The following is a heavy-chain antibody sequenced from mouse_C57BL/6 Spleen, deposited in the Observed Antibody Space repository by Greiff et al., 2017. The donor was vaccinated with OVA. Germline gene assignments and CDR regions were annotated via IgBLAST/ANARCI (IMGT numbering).Heavy chain of an antibody. Sequence: VQLVESGGGLVKPGGSLKLSCAASGFTFSSYAMSWVRQTPEKRLEWVATISDGGSYTYYPDNVKGRFTISRDNAKNNLYLQMSHLKSEDTAMYYCARGDGSWYFDVWGTGTTVTVSS. CDR1: GFTFSSYA. D-gene: IGHD1-1*01. V-gene: IGHV5-4*01. CDR3: ARGDGSWYFDV. CDR2: ISDGGSYT. J-gene: IGHJ1*03.